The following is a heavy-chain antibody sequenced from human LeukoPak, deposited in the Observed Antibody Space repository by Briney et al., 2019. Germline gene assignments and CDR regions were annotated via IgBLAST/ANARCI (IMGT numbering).Heavy chain of an antibody. CDR2: IYYSGRT. CDR1: GGSISTSSNY. D-gene: IGHD5-12*01. V-gene: IGHV4-39*01. J-gene: IGHJ5*02. CDR3: ASGYDNVDCFDL. Sequence: PSETLSLTCTVSGGSISTSSNYWGWIRQPPGKGLEWIGTIYYSGRTYYNPSLKRRVTISVDTSKNQFSLKLSSVTAADRAVYNCASGYDNVDCFDLWGQGTLVTVSS.